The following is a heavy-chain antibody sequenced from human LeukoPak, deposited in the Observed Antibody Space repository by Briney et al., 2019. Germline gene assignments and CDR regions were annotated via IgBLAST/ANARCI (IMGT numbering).Heavy chain of an antibody. CDR1: GGTFSSYA. D-gene: IGHD5-24*01. CDR2: IIPIFGTA. CDR3: ARERGVEMATITRGYNWFDP. V-gene: IGHV1-69*06. Sequence: GASVKVSCKASGGTFSSYAISWVRQAPGQGLEWMGGIIPIFGTANYAQKFQGRVTITADKSTSTAYMELSSLRSEDTAVYYCARERGVEMATITRGYNWFDPWGQGTLVTVSS. J-gene: IGHJ5*02.